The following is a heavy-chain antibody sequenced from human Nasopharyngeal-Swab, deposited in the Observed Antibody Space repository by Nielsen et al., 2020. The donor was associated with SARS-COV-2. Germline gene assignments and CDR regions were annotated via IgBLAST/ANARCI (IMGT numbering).Heavy chain of an antibody. CDR1: GFTFDDYA. V-gene: IGHV3-9*01. CDR3: GNFDYSISPAGY. J-gene: IGHJ4*02. CDR2: ISWNSGSI. Sequence: GGSLRLSCAASGFTFDDYAMHWVRQAPGKGLEWVSGISWNSGSIGYADSVKGRFTISRDNAKNSLYLQMNSLETEDTAVYYCGNFDYSISPAGYLGQGTLVTVSS. D-gene: IGHD6-6*01.